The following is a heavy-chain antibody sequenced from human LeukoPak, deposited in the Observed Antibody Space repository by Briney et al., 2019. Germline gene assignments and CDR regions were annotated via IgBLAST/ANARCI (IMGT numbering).Heavy chain of an antibody. CDR3: ARGPPIIVGATNWFDP. CDR1: GGTFSSYA. J-gene: IGHJ5*02. CDR2: ISAYNGNT. D-gene: IGHD1-26*01. Sequence: GASVKVSCKASGGTFSSYAISWVRQAPGQGLEWMGWISAYNGNTNYAQKLQGRVTMTTDTSTSTAYMELRSLRSDDTAVYYCARGPPIIVGATNWFDPWGQGTLVTVSS. V-gene: IGHV1-18*01.